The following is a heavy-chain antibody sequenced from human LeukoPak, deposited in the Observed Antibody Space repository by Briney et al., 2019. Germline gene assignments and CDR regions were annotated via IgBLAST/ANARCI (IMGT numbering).Heavy chain of an antibody. Sequence: PVGSLRLSCAASVFTFEDYGISWVGQAPGKGLEWGSGINWNGGSTGYADSVKGRFTISRDNAKNSLYLQMNSLRAEDTALYYCARVTGVVPARAFDLLGQGKMVNVSS. CDR1: VFTFEDYG. CDR3: ARVTGVVPARAFDL. J-gene: IGHJ3*01. CDR2: INWNGGST. V-gene: IGHV3-20*04. D-gene: IGHD2-2*01.